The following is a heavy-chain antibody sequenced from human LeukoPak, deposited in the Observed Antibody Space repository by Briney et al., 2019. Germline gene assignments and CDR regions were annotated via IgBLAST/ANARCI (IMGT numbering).Heavy chain of an antibody. D-gene: IGHD3-10*01. CDR2: INHSGST. Sequence: SETLSLTCAVYGGSFSGYYWSWIRQPPGKGLEWIGEINHSGSTNYNPSLKSRVTISVDTSKNQFSLKLSSVTAADTAVYYCARGLYHYGSGSYYSPPWYYYYGMDVWGKGTTVTVSS. J-gene: IGHJ6*04. V-gene: IGHV4-34*01. CDR1: GGSFSGYY. CDR3: ARGLYHYGSGSYYSPPWYYYYGMDV.